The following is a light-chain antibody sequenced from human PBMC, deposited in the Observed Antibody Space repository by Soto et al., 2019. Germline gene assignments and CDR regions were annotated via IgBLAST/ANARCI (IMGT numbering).Light chain of an antibody. CDR3: KHRSNWPPLT. J-gene: IGKJ4*01. Sequence: EIVLPQSPATLSLSPGEKATLSCRASQSVSNYLAWYQQKPGQAPRLLLYDACTRATGIPAMFSGSASGTDFTLTISNLGPEEFAVCYCKHRSNWPPLTVGGGTKVEIK. CDR2: DAC. CDR1: QSVSNY. V-gene: IGKV3-11*01.